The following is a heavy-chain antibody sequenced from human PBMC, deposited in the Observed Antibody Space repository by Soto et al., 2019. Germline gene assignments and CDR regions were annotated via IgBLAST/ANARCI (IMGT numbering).Heavy chain of an antibody. CDR2: ISGSGGTT. J-gene: IGHJ3*02. CDR1: GFTFSSYA. CDR3: AKTANGWFSAFEI. D-gene: IGHD6-19*01. Sequence: EVQLLESGGGLVQPGGSLRLSCAASGFTFSSYAMSWVRQAPGKGLEWVSAISGSGGTTYYADSVKGRFTFSRDNSKNTLYLQMTSLRAADTAVYYCAKTANGWFSAFEIWGQGTMVTVSS. V-gene: IGHV3-23*01.